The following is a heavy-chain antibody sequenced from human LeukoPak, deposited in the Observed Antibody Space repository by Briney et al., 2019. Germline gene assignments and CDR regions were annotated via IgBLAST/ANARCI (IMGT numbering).Heavy chain of an antibody. Sequence: ASVKVSCKASGYTFTGYYMHWVRQAPGQGLEWMGWMNPNSGNTGYAQKFQGRVTMTRNTSISTAYMELSSLRSEDTAVYYCARAGSSTGYYFDYWGQGTLVTVSS. V-gene: IGHV1-8*02. D-gene: IGHD6-6*01. CDR2: MNPNSGNT. J-gene: IGHJ4*02. CDR1: GYTFTGYY. CDR3: ARAGSSTGYYFDY.